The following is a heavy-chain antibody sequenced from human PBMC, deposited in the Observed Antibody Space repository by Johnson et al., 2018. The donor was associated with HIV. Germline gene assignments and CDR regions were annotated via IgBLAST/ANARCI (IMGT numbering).Heavy chain of an antibody. CDR2: IRYDGSNK. J-gene: IGHJ3*02. V-gene: IGHV3-30*02. CDR1: GFTFSSYA. D-gene: IGHD5-18*01. CDR3: AEDKQLWLTVDM. Sequence: VQLLESGGGVVQPGRSLRLSCAASGFTFSSYAMHWVRQAPGKGLEWVAFIRYDGSNKYYADSVRGRFTISRDNSKNTLYLQMNSLRGEDTAVYYCAEDKQLWLTVDMWGQGTMVTVSS.